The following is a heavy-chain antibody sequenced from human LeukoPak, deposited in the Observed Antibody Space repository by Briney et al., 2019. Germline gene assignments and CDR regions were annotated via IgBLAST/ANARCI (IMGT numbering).Heavy chain of an antibody. CDR1: GGSISSYY. CDR3: ARGLGCGEYLVPFDI. V-gene: IGHV4-59*01. J-gene: IGHJ3*02. D-gene: IGHD4-17*01. CDR2: IYYSGST. Sequence: PETLSLTCTVSGGSISSYYWSWIRQPPGKGLEWIGYIYYSGSTNYNPSLKSRVTISVDTSKNQFSLKLSSVTAADTAVYYCARGLGCGEYLVPFDIWGQGTLVTVSS.